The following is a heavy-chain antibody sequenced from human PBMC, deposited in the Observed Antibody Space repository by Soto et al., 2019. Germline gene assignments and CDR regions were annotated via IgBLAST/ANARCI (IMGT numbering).Heavy chain of an antibody. D-gene: IGHD5-12*01. CDR2: ISYDGSNK. V-gene: IGHV3-30*18. CDR1: GFTFSSYG. Sequence: PGGSLRLSCAASGFTFSSYGMHWVRQAPGKGLEWVAVISYDGSNKYYADSVKGRFTISGDNSKNTLYLQMNSLRAEDTAVYYCAKVNSGYDWANYYYYGMDVWGQGTTVTVS. J-gene: IGHJ6*02. CDR3: AKVNSGYDWANYYYYGMDV.